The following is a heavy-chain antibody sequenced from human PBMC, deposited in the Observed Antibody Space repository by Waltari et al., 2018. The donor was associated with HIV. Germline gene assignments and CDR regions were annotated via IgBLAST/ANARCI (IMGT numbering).Heavy chain of an antibody. Sequence: QVQLQESGPGLVKPSQTLSLTCTVSGGSISSGGYYWSCIRQHPGKGLEWIGYIYYSGSTYANPSLKSRVTNSVDTSKNQFSLKLSSVTAADTAVYYWARDHATIFGGGGRDYGMDVWGQGTTVTVSS. V-gene: IGHV4-31*03. J-gene: IGHJ6*02. D-gene: IGHD3-3*01. CDR1: GGSISSGGYY. CDR2: IYYSGST. CDR3: ARDHATIFGGGGRDYGMDV.